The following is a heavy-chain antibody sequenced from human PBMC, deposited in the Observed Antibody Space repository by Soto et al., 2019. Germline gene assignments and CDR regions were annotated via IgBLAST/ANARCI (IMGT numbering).Heavy chain of an antibody. CDR3: ARGSWDLRVGMDV. J-gene: IGHJ6*02. CDR2: IYYSGSA. Sequence: SETLSLTCTVSAGSISSYYWSWIRQPPGKGLEWIGYIYYSGSANYNPSLKSRVTISVDTSKNQFSLRLSSVTAADTAVYYCARGSWDLRVGMDVWGQGTTVTVSS. CDR1: AGSISSYY. D-gene: IGHD1-26*01. V-gene: IGHV4-59*01.